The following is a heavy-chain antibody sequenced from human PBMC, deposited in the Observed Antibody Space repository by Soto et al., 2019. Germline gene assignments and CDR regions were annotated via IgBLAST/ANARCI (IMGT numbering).Heavy chain of an antibody. J-gene: IGHJ6*02. CDR1: GGTFRTYG. CDR3: AGSVGVGALYYGMDV. CDR2: IVPAYGKA. D-gene: IGHD1-26*01. Sequence: QVQLEQSGAEVKKAGSSVKVSCKTSGGTFRTYGINWLRQAPGHGLEWRGGIVPAYGKADYAQGFQGRVTITADKSTSTPNMELSSLRSEDTAVYYWAGSVGVGALYYGMDVWGQGTTVSVSS. V-gene: IGHV1-69*06.